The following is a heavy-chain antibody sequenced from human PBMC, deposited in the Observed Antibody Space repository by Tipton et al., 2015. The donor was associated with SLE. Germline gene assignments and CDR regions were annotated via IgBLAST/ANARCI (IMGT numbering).Heavy chain of an antibody. CDR2: IYTSGST. V-gene: IGHV4-61*09. Sequence: LRLSCTVSGGSISSGSYYWSWIRQPAGKGLEWIGHIYTSGSTNYNPSLKSRVTISVDTSKNQFSLKLTSLTAADTAIYYCARDERYDYYGVDVWGQGTTVTVSS. D-gene: IGHD1-1*01. CDR3: ARDERYDYYGVDV. J-gene: IGHJ6*02. CDR1: GGSISSGSYY.